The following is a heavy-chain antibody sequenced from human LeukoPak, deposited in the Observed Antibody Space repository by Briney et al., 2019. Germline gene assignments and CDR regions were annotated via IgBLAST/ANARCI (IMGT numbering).Heavy chain of an antibody. D-gene: IGHD3-22*01. CDR3: ARGGQYDTSGYYPIDY. CDR1: GFTFSDYS. J-gene: IGHJ4*02. V-gene: IGHV3-30*04. Sequence: GRSLRLSCAASGFTFSDYSMHWVRQTPGEGLEWVALIAYDGDNKYYADSVKGRFTISRDNSKNTLFLQMNSLRAEDTAVYYCARGGQYDTSGYYPIDYWGQGTLVTVSS. CDR2: IAYDGDNK.